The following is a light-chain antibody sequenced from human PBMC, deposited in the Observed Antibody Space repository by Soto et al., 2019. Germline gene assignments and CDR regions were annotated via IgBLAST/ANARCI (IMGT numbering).Light chain of an antibody. CDR3: YSYTTSGTYV. CDR1: SSDVGTYNY. CDR2: DVS. Sequence: LTQPASVSGSPGQSITISCTGTSSDVGTYNYVSWYQQYPAKAPKLMIYDVSNRPSGVSNRFSGSKSGNTASLTISGLQAEDEADYYCYSYTTSGTYVFGTGTKVTVL. J-gene: IGLJ1*01. V-gene: IGLV2-14*01.